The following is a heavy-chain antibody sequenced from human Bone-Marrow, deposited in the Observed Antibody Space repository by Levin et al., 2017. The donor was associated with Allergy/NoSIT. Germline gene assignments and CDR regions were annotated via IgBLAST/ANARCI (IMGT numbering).Heavy chain of an antibody. J-gene: IGHJ6*02. D-gene: IGHD6-13*01. CDR1: GGTFSSYA. CDR3: ARGANSGYNYYYGMDV. V-gene: IGHV1-69*01. CDR2: IIPIFGTA. Sequence: KISCKASGGTFSSYAISWVRQAPGQGLEWMGGIIPIFGTANYAQKFQGRVTITADESTSTAYMELSSLRSEDTAVYYCARGANSGYNYYYGMDVWGQGTTVTVSS.